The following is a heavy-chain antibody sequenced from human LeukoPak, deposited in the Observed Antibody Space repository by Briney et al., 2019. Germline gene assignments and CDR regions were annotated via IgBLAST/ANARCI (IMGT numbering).Heavy chain of an antibody. CDR3: ARGPIVADTGYFDA. J-gene: IGHJ4*02. V-gene: IGHV4-34*01. CDR2: INPGGSA. Sequence: SETLSLNCAVHGGSFSGYHWSWIRQPRGKGLEWIGEINPGGSANHNPSLEGRVTISLDTSENQFSLNLNSVTAADTAVYFCARGPIVADTGYFDAWGQGALVTVSS. D-gene: IGHD5-12*01. CDR1: GGSFSGYH.